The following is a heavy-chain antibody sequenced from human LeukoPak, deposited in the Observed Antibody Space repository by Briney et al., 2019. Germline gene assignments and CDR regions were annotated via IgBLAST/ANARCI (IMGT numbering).Heavy chain of an antibody. J-gene: IGHJ4*02. Sequence: GGSLRLSCAASGFTFSSYSMNWVRQAPGKGLEWVSSISSSSGYIYYADSVKGRFTISRDNAKNSLYLQMNSLRAEDTAVYYCARAVLARLVDYWGQGTLVTVSS. V-gene: IGHV3-21*01. CDR2: ISSSSGYI. CDR1: GFTFSSYS. CDR3: ARAVLARLVDY. D-gene: IGHD4/OR15-4a*01.